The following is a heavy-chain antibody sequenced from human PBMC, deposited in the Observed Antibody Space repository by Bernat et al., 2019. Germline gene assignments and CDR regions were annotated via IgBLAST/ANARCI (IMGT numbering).Heavy chain of an antibody. D-gene: IGHD6-6*01. CDR3: AVYSSSLGYFDY. V-gene: IGHV3-33*01. J-gene: IGHJ4*02. Sequence: QVQLVESGGGVVQPGRSLRLSCAASGFTFSSYGMHWVRQAPGKGLEWVAVIWYDGSNKYYADSVKGRFTISRDNSKNTLYLQMNSLRAEDTAVYYCAVYSSSLGYFDYWGQGTLVTVSS. CDR2: IWYDGSNK. CDR1: GFTFSSYG.